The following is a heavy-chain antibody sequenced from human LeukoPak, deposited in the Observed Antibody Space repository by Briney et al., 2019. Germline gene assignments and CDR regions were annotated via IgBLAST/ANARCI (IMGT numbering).Heavy chain of an antibody. D-gene: IGHD3-10*01. V-gene: IGHV4-61*02. CDR2: MYTGGST. CDR3: ATMMYGSGNYYNSDY. Sequence: SETLSLTCTVSGGSFSSGSYYWSWIRQPAGKGLEWIGRMYTGGSTNYNPSLKSRVTIAVDTSKNQFSLKLTSVTAADTAVYYCATMMYGSGNYYNSDYWGQGTLVTVSS. J-gene: IGHJ4*02. CDR1: GGSFSSGSYY.